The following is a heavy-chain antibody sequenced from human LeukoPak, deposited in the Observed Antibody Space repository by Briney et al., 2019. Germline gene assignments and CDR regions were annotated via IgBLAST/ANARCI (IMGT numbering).Heavy chain of an antibody. D-gene: IGHD4-17*01. CDR3: ARAFTVTTQSGAFDI. CDR1: GYTFTGYC. V-gene: IGHV1-2*02. CDR2: INPNSGGT. Sequence: ASVKVSCKASGYTFTGYCMHWVRQAPGQGLEWMGWINPNSGGTNYAQKFQGRVTMTRDTSISTAYMELSRLRSDDTAVYYCARAFTVTTQSGAFDIWGQGAMVTVSS. J-gene: IGHJ3*02.